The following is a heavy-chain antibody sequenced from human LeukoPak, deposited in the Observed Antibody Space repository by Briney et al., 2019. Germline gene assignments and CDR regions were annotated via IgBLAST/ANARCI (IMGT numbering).Heavy chain of an antibody. V-gene: IGHV4-34*01. D-gene: IGHD3-10*01. J-gene: IGHJ6*03. CDR1: GGSFSGYY. CDR3: ARDLTMVRGGTFMDV. Sequence: SETLSLTCAVYGGSFSGYYWSWIRQPPGKGLEWIGEINHSGSTNYNPSLKSRVIISVYTSKNQFSLKLSCVTAADTAVYYCARDLTMVRGGTFMDVWGKGTTVTVSS. CDR2: INHSGST.